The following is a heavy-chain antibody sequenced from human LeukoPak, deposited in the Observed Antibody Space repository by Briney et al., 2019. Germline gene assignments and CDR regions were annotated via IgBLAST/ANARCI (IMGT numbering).Heavy chain of an antibody. CDR2: INGGGDIT. Sequence: GGSLRLSCEGSRYSFDSYAMTWVRQAPGKGLEWVSSINGGGDITYYAESVKGRFTVSRDNSKNTLFLQMNSLRAEDTAVFYCAKPYGDSTGWFFDFWGQGSLVTVSS. V-gene: IGHV3-23*01. D-gene: IGHD6-13*01. CDR1: RYSFDSYA. CDR3: AKPYGDSTGWFFDF. J-gene: IGHJ4*02.